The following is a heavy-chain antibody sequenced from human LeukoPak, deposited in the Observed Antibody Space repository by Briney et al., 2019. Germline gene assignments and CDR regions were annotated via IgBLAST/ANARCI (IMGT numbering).Heavy chain of an antibody. Sequence: GGSLRLSCAASGFTFSNYAMHGVRQAPGKGLEWVAFISYDGSSKYYADSVKGRFTISRDNSKNMMYLQMSSLRAEDTAVYYCARRGHDYGDSEWFDPWGQGTLVTVSS. CDR2: ISYDGSSK. J-gene: IGHJ5*02. V-gene: IGHV3-30*04. CDR1: GFTFSNYA. D-gene: IGHD4-17*01. CDR3: ARRGHDYGDSEWFDP.